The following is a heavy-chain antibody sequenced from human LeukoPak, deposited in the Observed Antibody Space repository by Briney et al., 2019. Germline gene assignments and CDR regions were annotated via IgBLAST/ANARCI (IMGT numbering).Heavy chain of an antibody. Sequence: PSETLSLTCTVSGGSISSGSYYWSWIRQPAGKGLEWIGRIYTSGSTNYNPSLKSRVTISVDTSKNQFSLKLSSVTAADTAVYYCARGGELLRWGDFDYWGQGTLVTVSS. V-gene: IGHV4-61*02. CDR2: IYTSGST. J-gene: IGHJ4*02. CDR3: ARGGELLRWGDFDY. CDR1: GGSISSGSYY. D-gene: IGHD3-10*01.